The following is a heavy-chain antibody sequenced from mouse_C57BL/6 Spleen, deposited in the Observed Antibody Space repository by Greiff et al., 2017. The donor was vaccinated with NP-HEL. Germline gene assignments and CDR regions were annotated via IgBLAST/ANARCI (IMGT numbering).Heavy chain of an antibody. CDR1: GFTFTDYY. V-gene: IGHV7-3*01. D-gene: IGHD1-1*01. J-gene: IGHJ3*01. CDR3: ARSSHYDGSKENWLAY. CDR2: IGNKANGYTT. Sequence: EVQGVESGGGLVQPGGSLSLSCAASGFTFTDYYMSWVRQPPGKALEWLGFIGNKANGYTTEYSAAVKGRFTISRDNSQSILYLQMNALRAEDSATYYCARSSHYDGSKENWLAYWGQGTLVTVSA.